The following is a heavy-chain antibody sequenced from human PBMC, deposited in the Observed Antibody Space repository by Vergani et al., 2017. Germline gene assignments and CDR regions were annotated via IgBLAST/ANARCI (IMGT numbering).Heavy chain of an antibody. D-gene: IGHD2-2*01. V-gene: IGHV4-30-2*01. J-gene: IGHJ6*02. Sequence: QLQLQESGSGLVKPSQTLSLTCAVSGGSISSGGYSWSWIRQPPGKGLEWIGYIYHSGSTYYNPSLKSRVTISVDRSKNQFSLKLSSVTAADTAVDYCARALVTGRYCSSTSCYPNYYYYGMDVWGQGTTVTVSS. CDR3: ARALVTGRYCSSTSCYPNYYYYGMDV. CDR2: IYHSGST. CDR1: GGSISSGGYS.